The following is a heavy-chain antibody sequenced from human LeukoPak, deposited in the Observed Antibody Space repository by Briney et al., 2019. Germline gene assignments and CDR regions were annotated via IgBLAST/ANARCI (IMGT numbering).Heavy chain of an antibody. CDR1: GFAFSSYW. CDR3: AKDRRYDSGLGAYDI. J-gene: IGHJ3*02. V-gene: IGHV3-74*01. D-gene: IGHD6-19*01. CDR2: ISSDGTTT. Sequence: GGSLRLSCAASGFAFSSYWMHWVRQAPGKGLLWVSHISSDGTTTSYADSVKGRFTISRDNAKNTLYLQMNSLRADDTAVYYCAKDRRYDSGLGAYDIWGQGTMVTVSS.